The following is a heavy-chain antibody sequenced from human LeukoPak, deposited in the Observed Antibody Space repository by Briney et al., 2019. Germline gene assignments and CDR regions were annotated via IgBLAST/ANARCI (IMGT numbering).Heavy chain of an antibody. CDR2: IYYSGST. Sequence: KPSETLSLTCTVSGGSISSSSYYWGWIRQPPGKGLEWIGSIYYSGSTYYNPSLKSRVTISVDTSKNQFSLKLSSVTAADTAVYYCARPFTMDFWFDPWGQGTLVTVSS. D-gene: IGHD3-10*01. V-gene: IGHV4-39*01. J-gene: IGHJ5*02. CDR1: GGSISSSSYY. CDR3: ARPFTMDFWFDP.